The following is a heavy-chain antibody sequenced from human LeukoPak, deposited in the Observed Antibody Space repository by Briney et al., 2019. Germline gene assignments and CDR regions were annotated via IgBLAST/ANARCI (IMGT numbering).Heavy chain of an antibody. CDR3: ARDGSKGLYYYYYGMDV. D-gene: IGHD4-4*01. Sequence: PGGSLRLSCAASGFTFSDHYMDWVRQAPGKGLEWVGRTRNKANSYTTEYAASVKGRFTISRDDSKNSLYLQMNSLKTEDTAVYYCARDGSKGLYYYYYGMDVWGQGTTVTVS. CDR1: GFTFSDHY. CDR2: TRNKANSYTT. V-gene: IGHV3-72*01. J-gene: IGHJ6*02.